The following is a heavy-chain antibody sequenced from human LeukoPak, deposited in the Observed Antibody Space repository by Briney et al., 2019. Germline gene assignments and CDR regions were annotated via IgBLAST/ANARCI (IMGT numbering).Heavy chain of an antibody. CDR2: CETEGGAT. J-gene: IGHJ4*02. V-gene: IGHV1-24*01. D-gene: IGHD5-12*01. CDR3: ATVVLYSGYFFDY. Sequence: ASVKVSWKVYGCTXTELSMHGVRPAPGTGLEWMGGCETEGGATYYAQKFQGRVTMPEYPSSDTAYMALSSLRSEVTAVYYCATVVLYSGYFFDYWGQGTLVTVSS. CDR1: GCTXTELS.